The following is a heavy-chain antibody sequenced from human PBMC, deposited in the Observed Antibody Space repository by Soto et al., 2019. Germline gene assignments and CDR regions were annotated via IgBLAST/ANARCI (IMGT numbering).Heavy chain of an antibody. Sequence: XGSLRLSCSGSGVTFRGYAVHWVRQTPGKGLEWVTVISDDGSKTYYADSVKGRFSVSRDDSTNMVFLQMITLRSEDTAVYHCARAYQLTYYFDAWGPGTPVTVSS. CDR3: ARAYQLTYYFDA. V-gene: IGHV3-30*14. J-gene: IGHJ4*02. D-gene: IGHD3-22*01. CDR1: GVTFRGYA. CDR2: ISDDGSKT.